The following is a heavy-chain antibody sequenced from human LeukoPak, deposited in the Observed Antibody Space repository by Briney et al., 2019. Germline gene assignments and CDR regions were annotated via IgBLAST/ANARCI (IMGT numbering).Heavy chain of an antibody. V-gene: IGHV3-64D*06. J-gene: IGHJ6*02. D-gene: IGHD6-19*01. CDR1: GVTFSDYA. CDR3: VKGIPVAGTGNVVPYFYYYGMDV. Sequence: GGSLRLSCSASGVTFSDYAIHWVRQAPGKGLEYLSAISNSGGTTYYADSVKGRFIISRDNSKNTLYLQMSTLRPEDTAVYYCVKGIPVAGTGNVVPYFYYYGMDVWGQGTTVSVS. CDR2: ISNSGGTT.